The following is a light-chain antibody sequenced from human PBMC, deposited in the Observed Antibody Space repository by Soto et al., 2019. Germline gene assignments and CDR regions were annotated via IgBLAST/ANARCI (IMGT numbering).Light chain of an antibody. V-gene: IGKV3-20*01. Sequence: EIVITQSPVTLSVSPGERVTLSCRASQSVSSNLAWYQQKPGQAPSLRIYGAFTRATGIPARFSGTGSGTDFTLSISRLEPEDFAVYSCQQYGSSPITFGQGTRLEIK. CDR3: QQYGSSPIT. CDR1: QSVSSN. J-gene: IGKJ5*01. CDR2: GAF.